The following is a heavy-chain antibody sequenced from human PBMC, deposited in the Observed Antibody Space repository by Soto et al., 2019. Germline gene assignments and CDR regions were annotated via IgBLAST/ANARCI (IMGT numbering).Heavy chain of an antibody. CDR3: ARGKDTAMVIGTGYYFDY. CDR2: IYYSGST. J-gene: IGHJ4*02. D-gene: IGHD5-18*01. Sequence: LSLTCTVSGGSISSYYWSWIRQPPGKGLEWIGYIYYSGSTNYNPSLKSRVTISVDTSKNQFSLKLSSVTAADTAVYYCARGKDTAMVIGTGYYFDYWGQGTLVTVSS. V-gene: IGHV4-59*01. CDR1: GGSISSYY.